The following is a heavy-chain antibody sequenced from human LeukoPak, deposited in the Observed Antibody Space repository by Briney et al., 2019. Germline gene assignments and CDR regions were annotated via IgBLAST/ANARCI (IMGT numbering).Heavy chain of an antibody. CDR1: GGSISSYY. J-gene: IGHJ4*02. D-gene: IGHD6-13*01. CDR2: IYYSGST. CDR3: ARHAGQQLVHFDY. V-gene: IGHV4-59*08. Sequence: SDTLSLTCTVSGGSISSYYWSWIRQPPGKGREGIGYIYYSGSTNYNPSLKSRVTISVDTSKNQSSLKLSSVTAADTAVYYCARHAGQQLVHFDYWGQGTLVTVSS.